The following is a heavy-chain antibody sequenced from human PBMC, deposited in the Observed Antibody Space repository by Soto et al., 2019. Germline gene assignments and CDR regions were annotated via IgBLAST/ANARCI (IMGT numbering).Heavy chain of an antibody. Sequence: GESLKISCQCSGYTFSNFWIGWVRQLPGQGLEWMGIIYPGDHETRYSPSFLGKVTISAETSINTAYLQWSSLEASDSAFYFCARSPRSSPYFDFWGQGALVTVSA. V-gene: IGHV5-51*01. CDR2: IYPGDHET. J-gene: IGHJ4*02. CDR1: GYTFSNFW. CDR3: ARSPRSSPYFDF. D-gene: IGHD6-13*01.